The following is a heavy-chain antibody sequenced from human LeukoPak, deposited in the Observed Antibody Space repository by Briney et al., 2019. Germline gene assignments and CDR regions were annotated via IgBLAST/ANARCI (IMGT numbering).Heavy chain of an antibody. D-gene: IGHD3-10*01. CDR2: IYYSGST. CDR1: GGSISSRTSY. J-gene: IGHJ4*02. Sequence: SETLSLTCTVSGGSISSRTSYWGWIRQPPGKGLEWIGSIYYSGSTYYSPSLKSRVTISVDTSKNQFSLKLSSVTAADTAVYYCARVGITMVRGARSHFDYWGQGTLVTVSS. V-gene: IGHV4-39*07. CDR3: ARVGITMVRGARSHFDY.